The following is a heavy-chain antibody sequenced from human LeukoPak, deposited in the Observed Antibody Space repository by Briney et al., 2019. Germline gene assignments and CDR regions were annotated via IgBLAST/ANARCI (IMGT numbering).Heavy chain of an antibody. Sequence: SVKVSCKASRGTFSSYAISWVRQAPGQGLEWMGRIIPILGIANYAQKFQGRVTITADKSTSTAYMELSSLRSEDTAVYYCASGAFCSSTSCTPFDPWGQGTLVTVSS. CDR3: ASGAFCSSTSCTPFDP. D-gene: IGHD2-2*01. V-gene: IGHV1-69*04. CDR2: IIPILGIA. CDR1: RGTFSSYA. J-gene: IGHJ5*02.